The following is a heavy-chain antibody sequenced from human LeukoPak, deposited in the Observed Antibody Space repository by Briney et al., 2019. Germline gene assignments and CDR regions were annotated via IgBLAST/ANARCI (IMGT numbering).Heavy chain of an antibody. J-gene: IGHJ4*02. Sequence: PGGSLRLSCVASGFTFSSHHMNWVRQTPGKGLESVATIKPDGSEKYYVDSVKGRFTISRDNAKSSLYLQMISLRADDTGVYFCARMSSYCDYWGQGTLVTVSS. CDR1: GFTFSSHH. CDR3: ARMSSYCDY. V-gene: IGHV3-7*01. CDR2: IKPDGSEK. D-gene: IGHD2-2*01.